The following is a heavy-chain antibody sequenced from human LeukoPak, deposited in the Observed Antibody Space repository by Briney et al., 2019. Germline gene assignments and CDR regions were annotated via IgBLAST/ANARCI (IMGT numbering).Heavy chain of an antibody. Sequence: PSETLSLTCAVYGGSFTDYYWSWIRHLPGKGLEWIGEIHHRASANYNPSPWGRVTISADTPKNQFSLHLTSVTAADTATFYCARGPVRDDGLTGISYYFGLDVWGHGTTVTVFS. V-gene: IGHV4-34*01. CDR3: ARGPVRDDGLTGISYYFGLDV. CDR2: IHHRASA. CDR1: GGSFTDYY. J-gene: IGHJ6*02. D-gene: IGHD2-21*02.